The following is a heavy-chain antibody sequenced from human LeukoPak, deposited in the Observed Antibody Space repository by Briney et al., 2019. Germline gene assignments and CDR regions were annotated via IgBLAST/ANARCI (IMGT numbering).Heavy chain of an antibody. Sequence: SETLSLTCAVYGGSFSGYYWSWIRQPPGKGLEWIGEINHSGSTNYNPSLKSRVTISVDTSKNQFSLKLSSVTAADTAVYYCASTTGDILTGRLNWFDPWGQGTLVTVSS. J-gene: IGHJ5*02. D-gene: IGHD3-9*01. CDR3: ASTTGDILTGRLNWFDP. CDR2: INHSGST. CDR1: GGSFSGYY. V-gene: IGHV4-34*01.